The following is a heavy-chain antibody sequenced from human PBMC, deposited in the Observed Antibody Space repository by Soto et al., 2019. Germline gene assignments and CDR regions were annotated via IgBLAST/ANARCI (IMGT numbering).Heavy chain of an antibody. D-gene: IGHD1-1*01. J-gene: IGHJ4*02. Sequence: QVHLVQSGAEVKKPGASVKVSCKASGYTFTSYGITWVRQAPGQGLEWMGWISAHNGNTDYAQDLQGRVIVTRDTSTSAACRELRSLSSDDTAVYYCARGRYGDYWGQGALVTVSS. CDR1: GYTFTSYG. CDR2: ISAHNGNT. V-gene: IGHV1-18*01. CDR3: ARGRYGDY.